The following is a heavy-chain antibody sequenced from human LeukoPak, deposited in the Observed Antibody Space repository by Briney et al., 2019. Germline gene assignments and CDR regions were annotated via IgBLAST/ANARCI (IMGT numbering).Heavy chain of an antibody. CDR3: ARVPRGGRITIFGVVTD. J-gene: IGHJ4*02. CDR2: IYYSGST. D-gene: IGHD3-3*01. CDR1: GGSISSGGYY. V-gene: IGHV4-31*03. Sequence: SETLSLTCTVSGGSISSGGYYWSWIRQHPGKGLEWIGYIYYSGSTYYNPSLKSRVTISVDTSKNQFSLKLSSVTAADTAVYYCARVPRGGRITIFGVVTDWGQGTLVTVSS.